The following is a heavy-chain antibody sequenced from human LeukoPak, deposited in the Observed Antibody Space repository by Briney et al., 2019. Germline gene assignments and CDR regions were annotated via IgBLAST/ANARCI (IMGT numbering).Heavy chain of an antibody. J-gene: IGHJ5*02. CDR1: GGSISSYY. D-gene: IGHD2/OR15-2a*01. V-gene: IGHV4-59*01. Sequence: SETLSLTCTVSGGSISSYYLSWIRQPPGKGLEWIGYIYYSGSTNYNPSLKSRVTISVDTSTNQFSLKLSSVTAADTAVYYCASFRGFNWFDPWGQGTLVTVSS. CDR2: IYYSGST. CDR3: ASFRGFNWFDP.